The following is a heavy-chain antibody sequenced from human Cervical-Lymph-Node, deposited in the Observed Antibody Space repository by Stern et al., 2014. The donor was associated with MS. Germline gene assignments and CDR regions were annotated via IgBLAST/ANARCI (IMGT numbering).Heavy chain of an antibody. D-gene: IGHD4-23*01. J-gene: IGHJ6*02. CDR3: ARRPITPQDYYYGMDV. V-gene: IGHV4-39*01. Sequence: QVQLQESGPGLVKPSETLSLTCTVSGGSISSRNFYWGWIRQSPEKGLEWIGSIYYSGSTYYTPSLKSRLTISVDTSKTQFSLKLSSVTAADTAVYYCARRPITPQDYYYGMDVWGQGTTVTVSS. CDR1: GGSISSRNFY. CDR2: IYYSGST.